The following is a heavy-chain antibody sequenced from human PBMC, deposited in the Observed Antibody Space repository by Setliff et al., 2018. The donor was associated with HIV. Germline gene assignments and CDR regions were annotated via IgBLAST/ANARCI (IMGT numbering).Heavy chain of an antibody. CDR3: ARGRTIVVSAVFFDP. CDR1: GGSMSSGSYS. J-gene: IGHJ5*02. Sequence: SETLSLTCTVSGGSMSSGSYSWTWLRQPAGKEPELIGHVYVGGTVIYNPSLASRLTISIVPSKNQFSLDLRSVTAADTAKYYCARGRTIVVSAVFFDPWGQGTPVTVSS. CDR2: VYVGGTV. V-gene: IGHV4-61*09. D-gene: IGHD2-15*01.